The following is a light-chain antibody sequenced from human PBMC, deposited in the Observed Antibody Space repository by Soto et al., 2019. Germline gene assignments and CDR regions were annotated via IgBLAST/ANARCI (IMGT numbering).Light chain of an antibody. V-gene: IGKV3-11*01. CDR2: DAS. CDR3: QQRSTWPPA. J-gene: IGKJ2*01. Sequence: DTVLTQSPDTLSLSPGERATLSCRASQIVFNSLGWYQHKPGQAPRLLIYDASNRANGIPARFSGSGSGTDFTLTISSLEPEDSALYYCQQRSTWPPAFGQGTKLEI. CDR1: QIVFNS.